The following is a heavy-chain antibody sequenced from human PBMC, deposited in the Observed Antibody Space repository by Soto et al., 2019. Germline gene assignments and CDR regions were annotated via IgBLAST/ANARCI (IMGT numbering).Heavy chain of an antibody. J-gene: IGHJ4*02. V-gene: IGHV1-2*02. Sequence: ASVKVSCKXSGYTFSAYYVHWARRAPGRGFQWLGWINPSNEITTFSEFFQGRITMTRDTSTNTVHMELNMLTSEDTAVYYCMRGGWGDSPIDYWGQGTQVTVSS. D-gene: IGHD1-26*01. CDR3: MRGGWGDSPIDY. CDR1: GYTFSAYY. CDR2: INPSNEIT.